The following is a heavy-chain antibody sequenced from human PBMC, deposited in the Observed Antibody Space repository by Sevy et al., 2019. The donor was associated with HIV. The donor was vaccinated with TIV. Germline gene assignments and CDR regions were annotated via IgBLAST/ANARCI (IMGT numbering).Heavy chain of an antibody. CDR2: IYHSGST. V-gene: IGHV4-38-2*01. D-gene: IGHD4-4*01. Sequence: SETLSLTCAVSGYSFSSVYYWGWIRQPPGRGLEWIGSIYHSGSTFYNPSLRSRVTISVDTSKNQFSLKLNSVTAADTAVYYCANQGDSNYANNWFDPWGQGTLVTVSS. CDR1: GYSFSSVYY. J-gene: IGHJ5*02. CDR3: ANQGDSNYANNWFDP.